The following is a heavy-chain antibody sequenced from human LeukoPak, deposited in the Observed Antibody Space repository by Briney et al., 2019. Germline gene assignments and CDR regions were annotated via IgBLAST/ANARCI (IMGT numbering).Heavy chain of an antibody. CDR3: AKVGATRSYI. Sequence: GGSLRLSCAASGFTFSSYGMHWVRQAPGKELEWVAFIRYDGSNKYYADSVKGRFTISRDNSKNTLYLQMNSLRAEDTAVYYCAKVGATRSYIWGQGTMVTVSS. D-gene: IGHD1-26*01. J-gene: IGHJ3*02. CDR2: IRYDGSNK. CDR1: GFTFSSYG. V-gene: IGHV3-30*02.